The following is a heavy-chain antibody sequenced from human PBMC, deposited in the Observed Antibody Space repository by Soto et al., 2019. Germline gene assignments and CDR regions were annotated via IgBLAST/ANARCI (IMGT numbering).Heavy chain of an antibody. CDR3: AASYGSGYRAFDY. D-gene: IGHD3-10*01. CDR1: GYTFTSYA. CDR2: INAGNGKT. J-gene: IGHJ4*02. Sequence: ASVKVSCKASGYTFTSYAMNWVRQAPGQGLEWMGWINAGNGKTKYSQKFQGRVTITRDKSASTAYMQLSSLRSEDTAIYYCAASYGSGYRAFDYWGQGALVTVSS. V-gene: IGHV1-3*01.